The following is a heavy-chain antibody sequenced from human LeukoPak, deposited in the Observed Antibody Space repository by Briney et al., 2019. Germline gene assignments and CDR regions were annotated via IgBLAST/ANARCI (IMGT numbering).Heavy chain of an antibody. CDR3: ARDILTGYPSYPDY. V-gene: IGHV3-30*04. Sequence: GGSLRLSCAASGFTFSSYEMNWVRQAPGKGLEWVAVTSYDGSHKYYADSVKGRFTISKDNSKNTLYLQMNSLRVDDTAVYYCARDILTGYPSYPDYRGQGTLVTVSS. CDR2: TSYDGSHK. J-gene: IGHJ4*02. D-gene: IGHD3-9*01. CDR1: GFTFSSYE.